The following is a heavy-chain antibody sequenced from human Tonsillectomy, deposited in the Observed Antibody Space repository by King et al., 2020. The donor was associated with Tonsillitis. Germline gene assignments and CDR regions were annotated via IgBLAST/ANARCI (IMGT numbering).Heavy chain of an antibody. CDR1: GFTFSGYE. J-gene: IGHJ6*02. V-gene: IGHV3-13*01. Sequence: VQLVESGGGLVQPGGSLRLSCEASGFTFSGYEMHWVRQATGKGLEWVTTIGTAGDTYYSGSVKGRFTFSRENAKNSLYRQMNSLRAGDTALYYCARENLVGASGYGMDVWGQGTTVTVSS. CDR3: ARENLVGASGYGMDV. CDR2: IGTAGDT. D-gene: IGHD1-26*01.